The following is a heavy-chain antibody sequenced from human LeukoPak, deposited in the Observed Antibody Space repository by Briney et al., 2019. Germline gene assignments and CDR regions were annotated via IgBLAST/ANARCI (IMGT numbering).Heavy chain of an antibody. D-gene: IGHD6-19*01. J-gene: IGHJ4*02. CDR3: AKVEQWLVRGVDY. CDR2: ISPGGGTT. CDR1: GFAFGSEA. V-gene: IGHV3-23*01. Sequence: GGSLRLSCAVSGFAFGSEAMSWVRQSPARGLEWVASISPGGGTTYYADYVKGRFTISRDNSKNSLFVQMNSLRAEDTAVYYCAKVEQWLVRGVDYWGQGTLVTVSS.